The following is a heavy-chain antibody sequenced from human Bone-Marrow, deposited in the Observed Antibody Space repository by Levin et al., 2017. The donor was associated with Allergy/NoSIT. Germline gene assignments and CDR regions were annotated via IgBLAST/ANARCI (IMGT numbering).Heavy chain of an antibody. CDR1: GFTFSSYW. V-gene: IGHV3-7*03. CDR3: ARDLVDSSSWYYFDY. Sequence: GSLRLSCAASGFTFSSYWMSWVRQAPGKGLEWVANIKQDGSEKYYVDSVKGRFTISRDNAKNSLYLQMNSLRAEDTAVYYCARDLVDSSSWYYFDYWGQGTLVTVSS. CDR2: IKQDGSEK. J-gene: IGHJ4*02. D-gene: IGHD6-13*01.